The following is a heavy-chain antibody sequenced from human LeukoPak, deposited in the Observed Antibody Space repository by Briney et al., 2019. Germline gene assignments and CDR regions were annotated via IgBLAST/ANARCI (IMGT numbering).Heavy chain of an antibody. D-gene: IGHD2-15*01. CDR3: ATVAAPWGLDAFDI. CDR2: IYYSGST. J-gene: IGHJ3*02. Sequence: SETLSLTCTVSGGSISSGDYYWSWIRQPPGKGLEWIGYIYYSGSTYYNPSLKSRVTISVDKSKNQFSLKLSSVTAADTAVYYCATVAAPWGLDAFDIWGQGTMVTVSS. CDR1: GGSISSGDYY. V-gene: IGHV4-30-4*08.